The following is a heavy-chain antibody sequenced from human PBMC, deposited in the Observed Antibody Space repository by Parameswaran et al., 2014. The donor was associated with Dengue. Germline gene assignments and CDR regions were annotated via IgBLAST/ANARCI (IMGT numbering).Heavy chain of an antibody. D-gene: IGHD3-3*01. Sequence: SWVRQAPGQGLEWMGGIIPIFGTANYAQKFQGRVTITADESTSTAYMELSSLRSEDTAVYYCARSRSGRTYYFDYWGQGTLVTVSS. J-gene: IGHJ4*02. V-gene: IGHV1-69*01. CDR3: ARSRSGRTYYFDY. CDR2: IIPIFGTA.